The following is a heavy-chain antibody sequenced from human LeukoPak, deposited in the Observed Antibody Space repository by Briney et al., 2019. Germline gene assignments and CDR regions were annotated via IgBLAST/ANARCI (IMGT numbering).Heavy chain of an antibody. D-gene: IGHD6-19*01. J-gene: IGHJ4*02. Sequence: GGSLRLSCAASGFTFSSYSMNWVRQAPGKGLEWVANIKQDGSEKYYVDSVKGRFTISRDNAKNSLYLQINSLRAEDTAVCYCARGFRGWYAEGFDYWGQGTVVTVSS. V-gene: IGHV3-7*01. CDR1: GFTFSSYS. CDR3: ARGFRGWYAEGFDY. CDR2: IKQDGSEK.